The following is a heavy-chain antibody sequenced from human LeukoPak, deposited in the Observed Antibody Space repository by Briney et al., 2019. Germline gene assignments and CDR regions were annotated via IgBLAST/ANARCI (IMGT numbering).Heavy chain of an antibody. Sequence: GGSLRLSCAASGFTFSDYYMNWVPQAPGKGLVWVSRINGDGRNINYADSVRGRFTISRDNAKNTLYLQMNTLRVEDTAVYYCTRDLMDYDVSTGLHHYYMDVWGQGTTVTVSS. V-gene: IGHV3-74*01. CDR3: TRDLMDYDVSTGLHHYYMDV. J-gene: IGHJ6*02. CDR1: GFTFSDYY. D-gene: IGHD3-9*01. CDR2: INGDGRNI.